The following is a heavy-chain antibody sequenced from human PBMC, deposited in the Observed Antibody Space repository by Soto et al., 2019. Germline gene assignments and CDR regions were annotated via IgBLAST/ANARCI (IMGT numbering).Heavy chain of an antibody. Sequence: HEHLVQSGAEVKRPGASLKVSCKASGYSFTGYYIHWVRQAPGQGLEWMGWINPDSGATNYAQNFRGRVTLTSETSISTASMSLTSLTSDDTAVYYCVRVDYGTGGYPFPYFDYWGKGNLVIVSS. CDR3: VRVDYGTGGYPFPYFDY. CDR2: INPDSGAT. CDR1: GYSFTGYY. D-gene: IGHD2-8*02. V-gene: IGHV1-2*02. J-gene: IGHJ4*02.